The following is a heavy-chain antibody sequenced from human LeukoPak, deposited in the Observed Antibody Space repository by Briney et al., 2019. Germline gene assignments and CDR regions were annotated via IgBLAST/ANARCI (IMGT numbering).Heavy chain of an antibody. J-gene: IGHJ4*02. D-gene: IGHD3-10*01. V-gene: IGHV4-61*08. CDR1: GGSISSGGYY. CDR3: ARGDDYYGSGSYYYFDY. CDR2: IYYSGST. Sequence: SQTLSLTCTVSGGSISSGGYYWSWIRQPPGKGLEWIGYIYYSGSTNYNPSLKSRVTISVDTSKNQFSLKLSSVTAADTAVYYCARGDDYYGSGSYYYFDYWGQGTLVTVSS.